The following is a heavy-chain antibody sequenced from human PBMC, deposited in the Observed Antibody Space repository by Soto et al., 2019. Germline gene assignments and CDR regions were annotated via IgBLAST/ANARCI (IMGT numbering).Heavy chain of an antibody. CDR1: GYSFTSLD. CDR3: ARGVTAGVDY. CDR2: MQPSSGRT. D-gene: IGHD3-10*01. Sequence: QVQLVQSGAEVREPGASVKVSCKASGYSFTSLDSNWVRQTTGQGLEWMGWMQPSSGRTGYAQKFQGRVTMTRDTSINTAYMDMSSLTSDDTAFYYCARGVTAGVDYWGQGTLVTVSS. V-gene: IGHV1-8*01. J-gene: IGHJ4*02.